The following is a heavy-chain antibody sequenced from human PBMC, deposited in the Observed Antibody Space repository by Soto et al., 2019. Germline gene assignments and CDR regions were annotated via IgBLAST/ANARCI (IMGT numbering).Heavy chain of an antibody. J-gene: IGHJ4*02. D-gene: IGHD5-18*01. CDR3: ANVYSHASDS. CDR1: GFTFNNNA. CDR2: ISESGDRT. V-gene: IGHV3-23*01. Sequence: EVQLLESGGGLVQPGGSLRLSCAASGFTFNNNAMRWLRQAPGKGLEWVSSISESGDRTYYADFVKGRFTISRDTSKNTLSLQMNSLTHEDTAVYYCANVYSHASDSWGQGTLVTVSS.